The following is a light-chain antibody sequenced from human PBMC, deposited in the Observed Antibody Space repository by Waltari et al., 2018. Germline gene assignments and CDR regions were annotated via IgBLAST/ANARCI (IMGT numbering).Light chain of an antibody. V-gene: IGKV1-5*03. J-gene: IGKJ4*01. CDR1: QGITWW. CDR3: QQYNLYPRT. CDR2: KAS. Sequence: DIHMTQSPSTRSAPVGDRVTIPRRASQGITWWLAWYQQKPGKAPKLLISKASTLETGVPSRFSGTGSVTEFTLTINSLQPDDSATYFCQQYNLYPRTFGGGTTVGIK.